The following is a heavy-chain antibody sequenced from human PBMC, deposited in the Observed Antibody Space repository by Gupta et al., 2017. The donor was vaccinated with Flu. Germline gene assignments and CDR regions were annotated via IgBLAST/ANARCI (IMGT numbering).Heavy chain of an antibody. V-gene: IGHV3-9*01. CDR3: AKAAIPTWTKYYFDY. J-gene: IGHJ4*02. CDR1: GFTFDDYA. Sequence: EVQLVESGGGLVQPGRSLRLSCAASGFTFDDYAMPWVRQAPGKGLEWVSGISWNSGSIGYADSVKGRFTISRDNAKNSLYLQMNSLRAEDTALYYCAKAAIPTWTKYYFDYWGQGTLVTVSS. CDR2: ISWNSGSI. D-gene: IGHD1-1*01.